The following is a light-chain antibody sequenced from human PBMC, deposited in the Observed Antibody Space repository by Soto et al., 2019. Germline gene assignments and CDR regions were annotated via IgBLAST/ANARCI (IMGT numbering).Light chain of an antibody. J-gene: IGKJ1*01. CDR2: GAS. CDR1: QSISSNY. V-gene: IGKV3-20*01. CDR3: QEYGSSRT. Sequence: EIVLTQSPGTLSLSPGERATLSCRASQSISSNYFAWYQQKPGQAPRLLLYGASSRATDIPDRFSGSGSGPDITLTISRLEPEDFAVYYCQEYGSSRTFGQGTKVEIK.